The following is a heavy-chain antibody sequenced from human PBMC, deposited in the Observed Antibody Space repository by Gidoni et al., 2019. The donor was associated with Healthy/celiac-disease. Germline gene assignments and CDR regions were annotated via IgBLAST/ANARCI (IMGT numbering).Heavy chain of an antibody. J-gene: IGHJ6*02. Sequence: QVQLVQSGAEVKKPGSSVKVSCKASGGTFSSYTISWVRQAPGQGLEWMGRIIPILGIANYAQKFQGRVTITADKSTSTAYMELSSLRSEDTAVYYCARDPPDDFRPTYYYYGMDVWGQGTTVTVSS. CDR2: IIPILGIA. D-gene: IGHD3-16*01. V-gene: IGHV1-69*08. CDR1: GGTFSSYT. CDR3: ARDPPDDFRPTYYYYGMDV.